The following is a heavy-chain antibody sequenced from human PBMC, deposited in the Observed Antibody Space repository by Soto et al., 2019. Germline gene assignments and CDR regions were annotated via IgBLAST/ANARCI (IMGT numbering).Heavy chain of an antibody. D-gene: IGHD3-22*01. CDR1: GFTFSSYA. Sequence: GGSLRLSCAASGFTFSSYAMSWVRQAPGKGLEWVSAISGSGGSTYYADSVKGRFTISRDNSKNTLYLQMNSLRAEDTAVYYCAKALSGYDSSGYYVNYWGQGTLVTVSS. V-gene: IGHV3-23*01. CDR3: AKALSGYDSSGYYVNY. CDR2: ISGSGGST. J-gene: IGHJ4*02.